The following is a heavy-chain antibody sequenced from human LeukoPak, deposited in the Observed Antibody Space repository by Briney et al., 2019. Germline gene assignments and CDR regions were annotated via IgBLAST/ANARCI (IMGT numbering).Heavy chain of an antibody. CDR1: GYTFTDYY. Sequence: ASVKVSCKASGYTFTDYYMHWVRQAPGQGLEWMGWIHPNSGGTNYAQKFQGRVTMTRDTSISTAYMELNRLRSDDTAVYYCARTNGGYEYNWGQGTLVTVSS. V-gene: IGHV1-2*02. D-gene: IGHD5-12*01. J-gene: IGHJ4*02. CDR3: ARTNGGYEYN. CDR2: IHPNSGGT.